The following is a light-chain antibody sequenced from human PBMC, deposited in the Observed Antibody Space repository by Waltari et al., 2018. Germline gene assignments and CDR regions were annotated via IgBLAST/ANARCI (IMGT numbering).Light chain of an antibody. CDR2: DVI. Sequence: QSALTQPASVSGSPGQSITISCTGTSRDVGGYNYVSWYQQHPGKAPKLLIYDVIYRPPGVSDRFSGSKSGNTASLIISGLQADDEADYYCSSYISSSTPYVFGTGTKVTVL. V-gene: IGLV2-14*03. CDR1: SRDVGGYNY. CDR3: SSYISSSTPYV. J-gene: IGLJ1*01.